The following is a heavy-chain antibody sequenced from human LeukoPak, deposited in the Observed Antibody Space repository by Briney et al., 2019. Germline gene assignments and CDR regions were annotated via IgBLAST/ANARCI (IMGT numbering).Heavy chain of an antibody. CDR1: GYTFTCYY. CDR3: ARAGQSYYYDSSGYPDAFDI. CDR2: INPNSGGT. Sequence: ASVKVSCKASGYTFTCYYMHLVRQAPGQGLEWMGWINPNSGGTNYAQKFQGRVTITMDTSITTAYMELSRLRSDDTAVYYCARAGQSYYYDSSGYPDAFDIWGQGTMVTVSS. D-gene: IGHD3-22*01. V-gene: IGHV1-2*02. J-gene: IGHJ3*02.